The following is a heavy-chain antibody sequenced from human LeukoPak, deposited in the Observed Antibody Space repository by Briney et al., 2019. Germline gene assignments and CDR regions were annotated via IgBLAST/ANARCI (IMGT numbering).Heavy chain of an antibody. Sequence: PGGSLRLSCAASGSTFSSYSMNWDRQAPGKGLEWVSSITSSSSYIYYADSVKGRFTISRDNAKNSLYLQMDSLRAEDTAVYYCARAVVVAATQDYWGQGTLVTVSS. D-gene: IGHD2-15*01. CDR1: GSTFSSYS. CDR3: ARAVVVAATQDY. J-gene: IGHJ4*02. V-gene: IGHV3-21*06. CDR2: ITSSSSYI.